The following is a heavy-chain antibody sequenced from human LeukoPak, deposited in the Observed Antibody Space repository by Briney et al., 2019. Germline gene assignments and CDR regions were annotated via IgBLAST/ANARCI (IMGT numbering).Heavy chain of an antibody. V-gene: IGHV4-59*01. CDR3: ARDRGWHYFDY. Sequence: SETLSLTCTVSGGSISSYYWSWIRQPPGKGLEWIGYIYYSGSTNYNPSLKSRVTISVDTSKNQFSLKLSSVTAADTAVYYCARDRGWHYFDYWGQGTLVTVSS. J-gene: IGHJ4*02. CDR1: GGSISSYY. CDR2: IYYSGST. D-gene: IGHD3-10*01.